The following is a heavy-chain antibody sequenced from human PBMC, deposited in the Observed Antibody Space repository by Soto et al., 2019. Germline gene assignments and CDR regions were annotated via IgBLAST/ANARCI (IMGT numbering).Heavy chain of an antibody. D-gene: IGHD4-17*01. CDR3: ARDRTVTPGVYYFDY. Sequence: GGSLRLSCAASGFTFSSYGMHWVRQAPGKGLEWVAVIWYDGSNKYYADSVKGRLTISRDNSKNTLYLQVNSLRAEDTAVYYCARDRTVTPGVYYFDYWGQGTVVTVSS. J-gene: IGHJ4*02. CDR2: IWYDGSNK. CDR1: GFTFSSYG. V-gene: IGHV3-33*01.